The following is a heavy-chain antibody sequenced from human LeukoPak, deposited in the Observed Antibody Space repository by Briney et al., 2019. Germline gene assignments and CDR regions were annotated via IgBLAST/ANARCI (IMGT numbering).Heavy chain of an antibody. J-gene: IGHJ4*02. V-gene: IGHV3-48*03. CDR1: GFTFSSYE. CDR3: GVGFRGYVDY. D-gene: IGHD5-12*01. Sequence: GGSLRLSCAASGFTFSSYEMNWVRQAPGKGLEWVSYISSSGSTIYYADSVKGRFTISRDNAKNSLYLQMNSLRAEDTADCARGVGFRGYVDYWGQGTLVTVSS. CDR2: ISSSGSTI.